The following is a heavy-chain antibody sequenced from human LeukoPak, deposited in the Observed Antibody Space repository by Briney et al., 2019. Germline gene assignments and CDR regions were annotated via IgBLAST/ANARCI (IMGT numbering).Heavy chain of an antibody. D-gene: IGHD2-2*01. CDR1: GFTFSSYY. J-gene: IGHJ4*02. V-gene: IGHV3-64D*09. CDR2: ISSNGGST. Sequence: GGSLRLSCAASGFTFSSYYMNWVRQAPGKGLEYVSAISSNGGSTYYADSVKGRFTISRDNSKNTLYLQMSSLRAEDTAVYYCVKGYCSSISCYGDYWGQGTLVTFSS. CDR3: VKGYCSSISCYGDY.